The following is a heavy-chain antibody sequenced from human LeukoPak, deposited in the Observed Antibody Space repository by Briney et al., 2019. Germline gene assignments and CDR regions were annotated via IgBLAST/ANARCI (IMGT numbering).Heavy chain of an antibody. CDR1: GFTFSSYA. J-gene: IGHJ3*02. Sequence: GGSLRLSCAASGFTFSSYAMNWVRQAPGKGLEWVSYISSSGSTIYYADSVKGRFTISRDNAKNSLYLQMNSLRAEDTAVYYCARELELFAFDIWGQGTMVTVSS. CDR3: ARELELFAFDI. D-gene: IGHD1-7*01. CDR2: ISSSGSTI. V-gene: IGHV3-48*03.